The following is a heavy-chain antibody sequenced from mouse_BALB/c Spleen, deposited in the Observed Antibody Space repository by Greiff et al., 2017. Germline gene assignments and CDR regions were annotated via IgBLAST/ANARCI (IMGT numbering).Heavy chain of an antibody. V-gene: IGHV5-17*02. CDR2: ISSGSSTI. CDR3: ARSLNWEGAMDY. Sequence: EVMLVESGGGLVQPGGSRKLSCAASGFTFSSFGMHWVRQAPEKGLEWVAYISSGSSTIYYADTVKGRFTISRDNPKNTLFLQMTSLRSEDTAMYYCARSLNWEGAMDYWGQGTSVTVSS. D-gene: IGHD4-1*01. J-gene: IGHJ4*01. CDR1: GFTFSSFG.